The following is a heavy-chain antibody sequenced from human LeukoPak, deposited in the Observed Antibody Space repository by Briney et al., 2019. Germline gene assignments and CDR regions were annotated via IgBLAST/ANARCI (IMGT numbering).Heavy chain of an antibody. CDR1: GYTLRTELS. V-gene: IGHV1-24*01. Sequence: GASVKVSCKVSGYTLRTELSMHWVRQAPGKGLEWMGGFDPQDGETLYAQKFHGRVTMTKDTSTHTAHMELSRLRSEDTAVYYCATVNRYYPDVMRYFDYWGQGTLVTVSS. D-gene: IGHD2-2*01. CDR2: FDPQDGET. J-gene: IGHJ4*02. CDR3: ATVNRYYPDVMRYFDY.